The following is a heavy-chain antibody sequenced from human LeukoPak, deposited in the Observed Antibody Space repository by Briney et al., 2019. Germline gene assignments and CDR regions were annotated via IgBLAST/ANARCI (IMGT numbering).Heavy chain of an antibody. D-gene: IGHD6-13*01. V-gene: IGHV3-48*03. CDR2: ISSSVSTI. J-gene: IGHJ5*02. CDR1: GFTFSSYE. CDR3: ARVAGTSFDP. Sequence: PGGSLRLSCAASGFTFSSYEMNWVRQAPGKGLEWVSYISSSVSTIYYADSVKGRFTISRDNAKNSLYLQMNSLRAEDTAVYYCARVAGTSFDPWGQGTLVTVSS.